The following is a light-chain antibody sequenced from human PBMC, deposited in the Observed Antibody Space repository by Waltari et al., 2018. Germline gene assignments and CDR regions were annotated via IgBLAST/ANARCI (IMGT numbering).Light chain of an antibody. Sequence: QSALTQPASVSGSPGQSITISCTGTSSDVGGYNYVSWYQQHPGKAPKLMIYEVSKRRAGGAKGDAGSKSGNTASLTISGRKAEDEADYYCSSYTSSSPYVFGTGTKVTVL. V-gene: IGLV2-14*01. CDR1: SSDVGGYNY. J-gene: IGLJ1*01. CDR3: SSYTSSSPYV. CDR2: EVS.